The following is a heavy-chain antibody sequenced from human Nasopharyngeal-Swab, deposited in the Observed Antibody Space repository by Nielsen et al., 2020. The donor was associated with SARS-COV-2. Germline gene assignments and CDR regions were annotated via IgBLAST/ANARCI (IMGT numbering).Heavy chain of an antibody. CDR2: IFSNDEK. J-gene: IGHJ6*02. Sequence: WIRQPPGKALEWLAHIFSNDEKSYSTSLKSRLTISKDTSKSQVVLTMTNMDPVGTATYYCARIIEVNTSYYYYGMDVWGQGTTVTVSS. V-gene: IGHV2-26*01. CDR3: ARIIEVNTSYYYYGMDV. D-gene: IGHD3-22*01.